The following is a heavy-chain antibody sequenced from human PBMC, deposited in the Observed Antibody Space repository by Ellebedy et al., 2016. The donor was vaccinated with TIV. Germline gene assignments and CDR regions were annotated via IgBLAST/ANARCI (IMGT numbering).Heavy chain of an antibody. Sequence: SETLSLTCTVSGGSISSYYWSWIRQPPGKGLEWVGYIYYSGSTNYNPSLKSRVTISVDTSKNQFSLKLSSVTAADTAVYYCARMSRDTAMAPSFDYWGQGTLVTVSS. CDR2: IYYSGST. J-gene: IGHJ4*02. V-gene: IGHV4-59*01. CDR1: GGSISSYY. D-gene: IGHD5-18*01. CDR3: ARMSRDTAMAPSFDY.